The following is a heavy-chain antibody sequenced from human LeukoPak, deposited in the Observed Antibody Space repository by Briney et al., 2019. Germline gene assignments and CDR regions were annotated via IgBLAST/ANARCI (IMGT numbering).Heavy chain of an antibody. CDR1: GGSISSYY. J-gene: IGHJ6*03. Sequence: AETLSLTCTVSGGSISSYYWSWIRQPPGKGLEWMGYIYYSGSNNYNPSLKSRVTISVDTSKNQFSLKLSSVTAADTAVYYCARVDSSSRYYYYYYYMDVWGKGTTVTVSS. V-gene: IGHV4-59*01. CDR2: IYYSGSN. D-gene: IGHD6-6*01. CDR3: ARVDSSSRYYYYYYYMDV.